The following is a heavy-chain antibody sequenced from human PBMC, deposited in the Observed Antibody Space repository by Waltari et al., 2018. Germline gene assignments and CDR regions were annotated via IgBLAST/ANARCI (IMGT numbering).Heavy chain of an antibody. D-gene: IGHD1-1*01. J-gene: IGHJ4*02. V-gene: IGHV3-7*04. CDR1: GFTFGNYW. CDR3: ARGTGTADY. CDR2: RKQDGSEK. Sequence: EVQLVESGGGLVQPGGSLRLSCAASGFTFGNYWMSWVRQGPGKGLGWVANRKQDGSEKDYVDSVKGRFTISRDNAKNSLYLQMNNRGPEDTAVYYCARGTGTADYWGQGTLVTVSS.